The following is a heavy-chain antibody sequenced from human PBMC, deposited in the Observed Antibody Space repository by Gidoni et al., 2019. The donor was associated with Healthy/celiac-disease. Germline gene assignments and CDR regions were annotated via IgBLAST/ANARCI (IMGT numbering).Heavy chain of an antibody. CDR3: ARSSERLRLGELSN. D-gene: IGHD3-16*02. Sequence: QVQLQESGPGLVKPSQTLSLTRTASGGSISSGSYYWCGIRQPAGKGLEWIGRISTSGSTNYNPSLKRRVTISVDTSKNKFSLKLSSVTAADTAVYYCARSSERLRLGELSNWGQGTLVTVSS. J-gene: IGHJ4*02. V-gene: IGHV4-61*02. CDR2: ISTSGST. CDR1: GGSISSGSYY.